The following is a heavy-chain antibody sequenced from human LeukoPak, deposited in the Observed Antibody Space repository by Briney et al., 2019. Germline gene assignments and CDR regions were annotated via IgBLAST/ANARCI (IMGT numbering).Heavy chain of an antibody. D-gene: IGHD2-2*01. V-gene: IGHV4-4*02. CDR2: IYHGGST. Sequence: PSGTLSLTCAVSGGSISSSNWWSWVRQPPGKGLEWIGEIYHGGSTNYNPSLKSRVTISVDKSKNQFSLKLSSVTAADTAVYYCARDRIVVVPYYYYGMDVWGKGTTVTDSS. CDR3: ARDRIVVVPYYYYGMDV. CDR1: GGSISSSNW. J-gene: IGHJ6*04.